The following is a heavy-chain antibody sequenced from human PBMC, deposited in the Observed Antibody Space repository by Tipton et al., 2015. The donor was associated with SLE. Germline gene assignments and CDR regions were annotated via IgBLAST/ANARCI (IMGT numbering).Heavy chain of an antibody. D-gene: IGHD3-10*01. V-gene: IGHV3-7*01. Sequence: LSLTCAASGFTFSSYWMSWVRQAPGKGLEWVANIKQDGSEKYYVDSVKGRFTISRDNAKNSLYLQMNSLRAEDTAVYYCARREGVTSWYFDYWGQGTLVTVSS. CDR3: ARREGVTSWYFDY. J-gene: IGHJ4*02. CDR1: GFTFSSYW. CDR2: IKQDGSEK.